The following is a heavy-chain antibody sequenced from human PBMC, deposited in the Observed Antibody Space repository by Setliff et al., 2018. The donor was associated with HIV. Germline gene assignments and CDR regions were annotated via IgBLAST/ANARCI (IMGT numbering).Heavy chain of an antibody. D-gene: IGHD3-22*01. CDR2: IIPDSGDT. J-gene: IGHJ4*02. CDR3: ARVGGTYSYDTDGFFSFYFEI. V-gene: IGHV1-2*02. Sequence: ASVKVSCKASGYTFTGYYLHWLRQAPGQGLEWMGYIIPDSGDTRYSQKFQGRVTMTRDTSITTAYMELSRLRSDDTAVYYCARVGGTYSYDTDGFFSFYFEIWGRGTLVTVSS. CDR1: GYTFTGYY.